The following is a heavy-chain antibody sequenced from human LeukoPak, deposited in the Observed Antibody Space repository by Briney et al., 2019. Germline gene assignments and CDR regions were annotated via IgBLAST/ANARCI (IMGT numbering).Heavy chain of an antibody. CDR1: GYTFTSYG. CDR2: ISVYNANT. D-gene: IGHD2-21*01. V-gene: IGHV1-18*01. Sequence: ASVKVSCKASGYTFTSYGISWVRQAPRQGLEWLGWISVYNANTNYAQKLEGRVTMTTDTSTSTAYMELRSLRSDDTAVYYCARVRTWGTYCGGDCYSYHDAFDIWGQGTMVTVSS. J-gene: IGHJ3*02. CDR3: ARVRTWGTYCGGDCYSYHDAFDI.